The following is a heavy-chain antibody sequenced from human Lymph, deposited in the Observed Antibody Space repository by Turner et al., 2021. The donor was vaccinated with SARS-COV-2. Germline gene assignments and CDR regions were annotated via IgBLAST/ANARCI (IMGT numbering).Heavy chain of an antibody. CDR3: ARMYSSSLGHFDY. CDR2: IWYDGSNK. V-gene: IGHV3-33*01. CDR1: GFTFSHYG. J-gene: IGHJ4*01. D-gene: IGHD6-6*01. Sequence: QVQLVESGGGVVQSGRCLRLSCVASGFTFSHYGMHWVRQAPGKWLECCAVIWYDGSNKYYGVSVKGHFAISSDNSRNTLYLEMSSLRVEDTAVYYCARMYSSSLGHFDYWGHGTLVTVSS.